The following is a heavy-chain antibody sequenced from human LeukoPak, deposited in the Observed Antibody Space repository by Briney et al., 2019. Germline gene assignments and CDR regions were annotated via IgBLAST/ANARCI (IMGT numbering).Heavy chain of an antibody. V-gene: IGHV3-15*01. CDR3: TTRVYYYDSSSDY. J-gene: IGHJ4*02. CDR1: GFTFSNAW. CDR2: IKSKTDGGTT. Sequence: GGSLRLSCAASGFTFSNAWMSWVRQAPGKGLEWVGRIKSKTDGGTTDYAAPAKGRFTISRDDSKNTLYLQMNSLKTEDTAVYYCTTRVYYYDSSSDYWGQGTLVTVSS. D-gene: IGHD3-22*01.